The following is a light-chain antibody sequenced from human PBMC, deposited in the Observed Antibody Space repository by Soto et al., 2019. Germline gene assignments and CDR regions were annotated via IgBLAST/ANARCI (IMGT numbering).Light chain of an antibody. J-gene: IGLJ3*02. Sequence: QSVLTQPASASGSPGQSITISCSGTTSDVGGYDVVSWYQQHPGKAPKLMIFEVNQRPSGVSDRFSGSKSGNTASLTISGLQAGDEADYYCCSFAGSSTFWVFGGGTKLTVL. CDR1: TSDVGGYDV. V-gene: IGLV2-23*02. CDR3: CSFAGSSTFWV. CDR2: EVN.